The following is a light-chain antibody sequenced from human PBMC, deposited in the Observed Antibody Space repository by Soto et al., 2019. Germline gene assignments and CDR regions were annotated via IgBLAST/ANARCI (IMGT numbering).Light chain of an antibody. Sequence: EIVLTQSPGTLSLSPGERATLSCRASQSVSSSYLAWYQQRPGQAPRLLIYGASRRAAGIPDRFSGSGSGTDFTLTISRLEPEDVAVYYCQQYGSSPQTFGQGTKVDIK. CDR1: QSVSSSY. CDR2: GAS. J-gene: IGKJ1*01. V-gene: IGKV3-20*01. CDR3: QQYGSSPQT.